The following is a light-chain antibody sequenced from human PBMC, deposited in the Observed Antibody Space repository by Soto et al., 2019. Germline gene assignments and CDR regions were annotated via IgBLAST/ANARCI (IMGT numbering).Light chain of an antibody. CDR2: GAS. CDR3: QQYNNWPPWT. V-gene: IGKV3-15*01. Sequence: VLTQSPGTLSLSPGDRATLSCRASQSVSNDYVAWVQQKHRQAPRLLIYGASTRATGIPARFSGSGSGTEFTLTISRLQSEDFAVYYCQQYNNWPPWTCGQGTKVDIK. CDR1: QSVSND. J-gene: IGKJ1*01.